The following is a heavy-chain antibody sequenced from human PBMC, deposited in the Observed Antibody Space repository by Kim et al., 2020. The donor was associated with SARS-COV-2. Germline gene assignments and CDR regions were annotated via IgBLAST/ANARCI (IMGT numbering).Heavy chain of an antibody. CDR3: ASRGPWDAFDI. V-gene: IGHV4-4*02. J-gene: IGHJ3*02. D-gene: IGHD5-12*01. Sequence: TNYTPTPKSRVTISVDKSHNQFSLKLSSVTAADTAVYYCASRGPWDAFDIWGQGTMVTVSS. CDR2: T.